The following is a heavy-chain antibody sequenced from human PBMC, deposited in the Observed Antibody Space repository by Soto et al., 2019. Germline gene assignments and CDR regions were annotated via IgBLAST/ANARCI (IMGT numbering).Heavy chain of an antibody. V-gene: IGHV3-21*01. CDR3: ASKPDCSSTSCYRGFDWFDP. CDR1: GFTFSSYS. Sequence: EVQLVESGGGLVQAGGSLRLSCAASGFTFSSYSMNWVRQAPGKGLEWVSSISSSSSYIYYADSVKGRFTISRDNAKNSLYLQMNSLRAEDTAVYYCASKPDCSSTSCYRGFDWFDPWGQGTLVTVSS. CDR2: ISSSSSYI. D-gene: IGHD2-2*02. J-gene: IGHJ5*02.